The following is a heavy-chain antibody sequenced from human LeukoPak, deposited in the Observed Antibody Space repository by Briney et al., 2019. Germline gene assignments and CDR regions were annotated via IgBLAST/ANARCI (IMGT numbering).Heavy chain of an antibody. J-gene: IGHJ4*02. CDR3: AKSWGSYHYDY. Sequence: PGGSLRLSCAASGFTFSSYAMHWVRQAPGKGLEWVAVISYDGSNKYYADSVKGRFTISRDNSKNTLYLQMNSLRAEDTAVYYCAKSWGSYHYDYWGQGTLVTVSS. CDR1: GFTFSSYA. V-gene: IGHV3-30-3*02. D-gene: IGHD1-26*01. CDR2: ISYDGSNK.